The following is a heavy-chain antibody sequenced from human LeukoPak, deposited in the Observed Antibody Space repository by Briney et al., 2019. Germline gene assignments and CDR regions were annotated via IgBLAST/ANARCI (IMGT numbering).Heavy chain of an antibody. D-gene: IGHD2-15*01. CDR3: ARNISAPQFCSGGSSNGGYFHH. J-gene: IGHJ1*01. Sequence: SVKVSCKASGGTFSSYAISWVRQAPGQGLEWMGGIIPIFGTANYAQKFQGRVTITADESTSTAYMELSSLRSEDTAVYYCARNISAPQFCSGGSSNGGYFHHGGQGPLVTVS. CDR1: GGTFSSYA. V-gene: IGHV1-69*13. CDR2: IIPIFGTA.